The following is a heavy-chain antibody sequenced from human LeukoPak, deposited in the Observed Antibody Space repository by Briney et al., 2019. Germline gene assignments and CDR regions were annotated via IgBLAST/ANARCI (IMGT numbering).Heavy chain of an antibody. CDR3: ARFAYCGGHCWYYFDY. CDR1: SDSISGYY. CDR2: IYSSGST. D-gene: IGHD2-21*02. V-gene: IGHV4-59*01. J-gene: IGHJ4*02. Sequence: SETLSLTCTVSSDSISGYYWSWIRQPPGKGLEWLGYIYSSGSTNYNPSLNSRVTISVDTSKNRFSLKLSSVTAADTAVYYCARFAYCGGHCWYYFDYWGQGTLVTVSS.